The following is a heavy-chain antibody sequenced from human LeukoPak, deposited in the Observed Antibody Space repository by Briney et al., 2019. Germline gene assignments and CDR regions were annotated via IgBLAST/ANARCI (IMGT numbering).Heavy chain of an antibody. CDR1: GLPFNSHW. J-gene: IGHJ4*02. Sequence: DPGGSLRLSCAASGLPFNSHWMSWVRQTPGKRLEWVGNMNADGSEIHYVNSVKGRFTISRDNAKNSLYLQMNSLRVEDTAVYYCARDPAYGALDCWGQGTLVTVSS. CDR3: ARDPAYGALDC. D-gene: IGHD4-17*01. V-gene: IGHV3-7*05. CDR2: MNADGSEI.